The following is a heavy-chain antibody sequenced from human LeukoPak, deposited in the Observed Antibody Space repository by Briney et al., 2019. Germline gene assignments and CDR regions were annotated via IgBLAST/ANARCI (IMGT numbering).Heavy chain of an antibody. J-gene: IGHJ4*02. CDR3: ARVATMTYYFDY. D-gene: IGHD5-24*01. CDR2: INHSGST. V-gene: IGHV4-34*01. Sequence: SETLSLTCAVYGGPFSGYYWSWIRQPPGKGLEWIGEINHSGSTNYNPSLKSRVTISVDTSKNQFSLKLSSVTAADTAVYYCARVATMTYYFDYWGQGTLVTVSS. CDR1: GGPFSGYY.